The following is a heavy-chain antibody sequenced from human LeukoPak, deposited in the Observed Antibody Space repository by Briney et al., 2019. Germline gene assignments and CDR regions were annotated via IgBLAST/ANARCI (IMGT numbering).Heavy chain of an antibody. CDR2: FNPESGGT. CDR3: ASALNSRSSSC. V-gene: IGHV1-2*02. Sequence: ASVKVSCKASGYRSTDYYMHWVRQAPGQGLEWMGWFNPESGGTNYAQKFQGRVTMTTDTTISTAYMELTRLRSDDTAVYYCASALNSRSSSCWGQGTRVTVSS. CDR1: GYRSTDYY. J-gene: IGHJ4*02. D-gene: IGHD6-13*01.